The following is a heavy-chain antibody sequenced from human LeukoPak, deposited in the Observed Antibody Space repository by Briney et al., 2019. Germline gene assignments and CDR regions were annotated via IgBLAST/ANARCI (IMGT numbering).Heavy chain of an antibody. CDR3: ARGLYYYGSGNYVPGFPDY. V-gene: IGHV3-48*02. CDR2: IRSSSSTI. J-gene: IGHJ4*02. CDR1: GFTLSSYR. D-gene: IGHD3-10*01. Sequence: GGSLRLSCAASGFTLSSYRMNWVRQAPGKGLEWVSYIRSSSSTIYYADSVKGRFTISSDNAKNSLYLQMNTLRDEDTAVYFCARGLYYYGSGNYVPGFPDYWGQGTLVTVSS.